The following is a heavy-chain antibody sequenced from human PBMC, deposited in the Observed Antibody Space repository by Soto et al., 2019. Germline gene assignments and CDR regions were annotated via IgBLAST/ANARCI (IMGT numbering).Heavy chain of an antibody. J-gene: IGHJ5*02. V-gene: IGHV5-51*01. CDR1: GHSFTPYW. Sequence: ESLKISCTSSGHSFTPYWIAWVRQMPGKGLECMGIIYPGDSDTRYSPSFQGQVTISADKSINTAYLQWSSLKASDSAIYYCARPFDTSGWYDHWGQGTLVTVSS. D-gene: IGHD6-19*01. CDR3: ARPFDTSGWYDH. CDR2: IYPGDSDT.